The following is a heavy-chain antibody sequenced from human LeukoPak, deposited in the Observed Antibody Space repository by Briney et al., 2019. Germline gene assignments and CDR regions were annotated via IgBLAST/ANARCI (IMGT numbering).Heavy chain of an antibody. CDR3: AKDAAYGAKDAAYGGNSVLYY. J-gene: IGHJ4*02. CDR2: ISSGDGTNI. Sequence: GGSLRLSCAASGFTFSSYWMHWVRQAPGKGPVWISHISSGDGTNIGYADSVKGRFTISRDNSKNTLYLQMNSLRAEDTAVYYCAKDAAYGAKDAAYGGNSVLYYWGQGILVTVSS. D-gene: IGHD4-23*01. CDR1: GFTFSSYW. V-gene: IGHV3-74*01.